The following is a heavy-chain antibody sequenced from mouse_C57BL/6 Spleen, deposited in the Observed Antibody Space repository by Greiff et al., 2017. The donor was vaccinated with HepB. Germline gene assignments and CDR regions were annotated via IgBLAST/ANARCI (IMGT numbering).Heavy chain of an antibody. J-gene: IGHJ3*01. CDR3: TRIRYYYGSSYSFAY. Sequence: VQLKESGAELVRPGASVTLSCKASGYTFTDYEMHWVKQTPVHGLEWIGAIDPETGGTAYNQKFKGKAILTADKSSSTAYMELRSLTSEDSAVYYCTRIRYYYGSSYSFAYWGQGTLVTVSA. V-gene: IGHV1-15*01. CDR2: IDPETGGT. CDR1: GYTFTDYE. D-gene: IGHD1-1*01.